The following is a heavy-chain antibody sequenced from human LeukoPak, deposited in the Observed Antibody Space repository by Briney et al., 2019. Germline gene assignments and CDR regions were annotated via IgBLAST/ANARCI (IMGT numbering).Heavy chain of an antibody. CDR3: ARDVGYNRFDY. J-gene: IGHJ4*02. Sequence: GGSLRPSCAASGFTFSNYWTTWVRQAPGKGLEWVANINQDGSAKYYDDSVKGRFTISRDNAENSLYLQMNSLRAEDTAVYYCARDVGYNRFDYWGQGTLVTVSS. V-gene: IGHV3-7*01. D-gene: IGHD5-24*01. CDR2: INQDGSAK. CDR1: GFTFSNYW.